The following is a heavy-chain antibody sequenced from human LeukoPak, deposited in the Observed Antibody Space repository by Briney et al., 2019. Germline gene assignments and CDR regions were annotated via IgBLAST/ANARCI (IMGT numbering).Heavy chain of an antibody. V-gene: IGHV3-72*01. D-gene: IGHD2-2*01. CDR3: ARVNKGYCSATNCSPDSDYGY. CDR1: GFTFSDHY. Sequence: GGSLRLSCAASGFTFSDHYMDWVRQAPGKGLQWVARIRNRARSYTTQYAPSVRDRFTISRDDTENSLFLQMNSLRAEDTAIYYCARVNKGYCSATNCSPDSDYGYWGQGTLVTVSS. J-gene: IGHJ4*02. CDR2: IRNRARSYTT.